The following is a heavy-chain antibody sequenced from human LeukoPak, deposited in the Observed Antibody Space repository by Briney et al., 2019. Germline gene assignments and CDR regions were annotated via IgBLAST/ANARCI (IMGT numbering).Heavy chain of an antibody. V-gene: IGHV3-30*02. J-gene: IGHJ4*02. D-gene: IGHD3-10*01. Sequence: GGSLRLSCAASGFTFSNAWMSWVRQAPGKGLEWVAFKRFDGSNKYYADSVKGRFTISRDNSKNTLYLQMNSLRAEDTAVYYCAKDQYYYGSGSSCFDYWGQGTLVTVSS. CDR2: KRFDGSNK. CDR3: AKDQYYYGSGSSCFDY. CDR1: GFTFSNAW.